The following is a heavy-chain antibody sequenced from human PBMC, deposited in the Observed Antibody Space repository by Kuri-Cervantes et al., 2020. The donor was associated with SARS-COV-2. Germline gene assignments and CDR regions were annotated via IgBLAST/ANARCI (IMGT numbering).Heavy chain of an antibody. CDR3: ARVAGEGPIYYYYMDV. V-gene: IGHV3-21*01. CDR1: GFTFTDAW. CDR2: ISGSGSYI. J-gene: IGHJ6*03. Sequence: GESLKISCVASGFTFTDAWMSWVRQTPGKALEWVSSISGSGSYIYYADSVKGRFTISRESGESSLYLHMNSLRGDDTAVYYCARVAGEGPIYYYYMDVWGKGTAVTVSS. D-gene: IGHD2-21*01.